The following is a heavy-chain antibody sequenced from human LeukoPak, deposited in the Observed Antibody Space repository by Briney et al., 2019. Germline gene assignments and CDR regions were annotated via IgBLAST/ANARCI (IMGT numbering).Heavy chain of an antibody. CDR3: AREEVWVATIFPFDI. V-gene: IGHV4-61*02. J-gene: IGHJ3*02. CDR1: GDFITSDTYS. CDR2: IYTTGTT. Sequence: SQTLSLTCTVSGDFITSDTYSWSWIRQPAGMLLEWIGRIYTTGTTNYNPSLRSRVTMSIDTSKNQFSLKLNSVTAADTAVYYCAREEVWVATIFPFDIWGQGTMVTVSS. D-gene: IGHD5-12*01.